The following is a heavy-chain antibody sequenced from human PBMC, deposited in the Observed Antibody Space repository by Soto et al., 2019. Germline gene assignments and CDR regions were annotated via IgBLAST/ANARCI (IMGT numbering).Heavy chain of an antibody. CDR2: ISSSSSYI. CDR1: GFTFSSYS. J-gene: IGHJ6*02. V-gene: IGHV3-21*01. Sequence: LRLSCAASGFTFSSYSMNWVRQAPGKGLEWVSSISSSSSYIYYADSVKGRFTISRDNAKNSLYLQMNSLRAEDTAVYYCARDLDWNDDYYYGMDVWGQGTTVTVSS. D-gene: IGHD1-1*01. CDR3: ARDLDWNDDYYYGMDV.